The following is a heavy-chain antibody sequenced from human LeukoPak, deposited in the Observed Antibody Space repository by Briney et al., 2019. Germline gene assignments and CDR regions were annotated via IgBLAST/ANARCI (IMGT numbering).Heavy chain of an antibody. J-gene: IGHJ4*02. V-gene: IGHV3-21*01. CDR1: GFTFSSYS. D-gene: IGHD5/OR15-5a*01. CDR3: ARVYRQAAFDY. CDR2: ISSSSSYI. Sequence: GGSLRLSWAASGFTFSSYSMNWVRQAPGKGLEWVSSISSSSSYIYYADSVKGRFTISRDNAKNSLYLQMNSLRAEDTAVYYCARVYRQAAFDYWGQGTLVTVSS.